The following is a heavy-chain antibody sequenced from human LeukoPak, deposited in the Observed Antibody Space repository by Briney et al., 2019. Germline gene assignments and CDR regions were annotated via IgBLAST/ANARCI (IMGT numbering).Heavy chain of an antibody. J-gene: IGHJ4*02. D-gene: IGHD1-26*01. Sequence: GGSLRLSCAASGFSFSAYYMNWVRQAPGKGPEWLANINQAGSVQNYVDSVRGRFTISRDNAKNSLFLQMNSLRAEDTALYYCVRSVGATHPGDYWGQGTLVTVSS. CDR1: GFSFSAYY. V-gene: IGHV3-7*02. CDR2: INQAGSVQ. CDR3: VRSVGATHPGDY.